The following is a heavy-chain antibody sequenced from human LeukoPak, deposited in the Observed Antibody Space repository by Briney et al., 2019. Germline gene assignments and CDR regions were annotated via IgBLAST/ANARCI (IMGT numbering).Heavy chain of an antibody. D-gene: IGHD1-26*01. J-gene: IGHJ4*02. Sequence: GGSLRLSRVASGFTFSGYGMHWVCQAPGKGLEWVALIWYDGGDKFYADSVKGRFTIARDNSKNTLYLQMNSLRADDTAVYYCGRRGSGSYHVDYWGQGTLVTVSS. CDR3: GRRGSGSYHVDY. CDR2: IWYDGGDK. V-gene: IGHV3-33*01. CDR1: GFTFSGYG.